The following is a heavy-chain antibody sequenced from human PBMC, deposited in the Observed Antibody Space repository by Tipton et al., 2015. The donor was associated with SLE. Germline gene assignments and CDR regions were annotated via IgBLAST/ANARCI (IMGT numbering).Heavy chain of an antibody. CDR3: AKVTMIVVVTDHDAFDI. D-gene: IGHD3-22*01. J-gene: IGHJ3*02. CDR2: ISAYNGNT. CDR1: GYTFTSYG. Sequence: QLVQSGAEVKKPGASVKVSCKASGYTFTSYGISWVRQAPGQGLEWMGWISAYNGNTNYAQKLQGRVTMTTDTSTSTAYMELRSLRSDDTAVYYCAKVTMIVVVTDHDAFDIWGQGTMVTVSS. V-gene: IGHV1-18*01.